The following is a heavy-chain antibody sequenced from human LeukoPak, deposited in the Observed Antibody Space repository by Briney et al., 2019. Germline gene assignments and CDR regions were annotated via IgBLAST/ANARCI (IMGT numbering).Heavy chain of an antibody. CDR2: IWSDKSNR. D-gene: IGHD4-11*01. J-gene: IGHJ4*02. V-gene: IGHV3-33*06. Sequence: GGSLRLSCAASWFIFNHHAMHWVRQAPGKGLQWVAVIWSDKSNRFYADSVRGRFTISRDDSRKTVSLQMERLTAEDTAIYYCAKDAQRGFDYSNSLEYWGQGALVTVAS. CDR3: AKDAQRGFDYSNSLEY. CDR1: WFIFNHHA.